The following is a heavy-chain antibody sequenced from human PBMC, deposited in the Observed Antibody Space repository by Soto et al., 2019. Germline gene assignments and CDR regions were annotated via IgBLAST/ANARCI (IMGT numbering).Heavy chain of an antibody. Sequence: TSETLCLTCAVDGGSFSGYCLSWIRTPPGKGLEWIGEINHSGSTNYNPSLKSRVTISVDTSKNQFSLKLSSVTAADTAVYYCARGDEEDYWGQGTLVTVSS. CDR3: ARGDEEDY. J-gene: IGHJ4*02. CDR2: INHSGST. V-gene: IGHV4-34*01. CDR1: GGSFSGYC.